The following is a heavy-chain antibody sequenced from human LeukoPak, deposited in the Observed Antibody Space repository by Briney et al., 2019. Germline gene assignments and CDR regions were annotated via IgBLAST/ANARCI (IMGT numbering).Heavy chain of an antibody. V-gene: IGHV1-8*02. CDR3: ARVPPRPLTGDLFDY. CDR1: GYTFTSYY. CDR2: MNPNSGNT. D-gene: IGHD7-27*01. Sequence: ASVKVSCKASGYTFTSYYMHWVRQAPGQGLEWMGWMNPNSGNTGYAQKFQGRVTMTRNTSISTAYMELSSLRSEDTAVYYCARVPPRPLTGDLFDYWGQGTLVTVSS. J-gene: IGHJ4*02.